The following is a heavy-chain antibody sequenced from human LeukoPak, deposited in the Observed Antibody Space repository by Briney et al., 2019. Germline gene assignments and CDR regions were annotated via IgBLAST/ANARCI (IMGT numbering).Heavy chain of an antibody. Sequence: SETLSLTCTVSGDSINSHYYWSWIRQPPGKGLEWVGYIYHSGTTYYNPSLKSRVTMSVDNSKNQFSLNLRSVTAADTAVYFCARARIAGASPDDFWGQGTLVIVSS. CDR3: ARARIAGASPDDF. D-gene: IGHD1-26*01. J-gene: IGHJ4*02. V-gene: IGHV4-38-2*02. CDR2: IYHSGTT. CDR1: GDSINSHYY.